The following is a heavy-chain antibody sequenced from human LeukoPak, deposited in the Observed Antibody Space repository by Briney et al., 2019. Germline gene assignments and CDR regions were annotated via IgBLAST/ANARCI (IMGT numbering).Heavy chain of an antibody. V-gene: IGHV3-74*01. Sequence: GGSLRLFCSASGFTFSSYWMHWVRQAPGKRPVWVSRISGDGTSASYADSVKGRFTISRDNAKNTLNLQMNSLRAEDTAVYYCARVAQSGSNNLALFDSWGQGTLVTVSS. D-gene: IGHD1-26*01. CDR1: GFTFSSYW. CDR3: ARVAQSGSNNLALFDS. J-gene: IGHJ5*01. CDR2: ISGDGTSA.